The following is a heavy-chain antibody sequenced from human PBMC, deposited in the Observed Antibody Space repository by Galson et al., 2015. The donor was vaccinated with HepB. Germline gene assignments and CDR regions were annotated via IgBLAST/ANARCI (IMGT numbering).Heavy chain of an antibody. V-gene: IGHV3-30-3*01. CDR1: GYTFSSYA. CDR3: ARDLGELYSTTWVCFFDF. D-gene: IGHD2-2*01. CDR2: ISYDGSNT. Sequence: SLRLSCAASGYTFSSYAMHWVRQAPDRGLEGVAVISYDGSNTFYADSVKGRFTISRDNSKNTLYLQMNSLRAEDTAMYYCARDLGELYSTTWVCFFDFWGQGSLVTVAS. J-gene: IGHJ4*02.